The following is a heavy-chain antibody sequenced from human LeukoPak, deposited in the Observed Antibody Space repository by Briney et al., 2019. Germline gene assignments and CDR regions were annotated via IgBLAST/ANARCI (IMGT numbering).Heavy chain of an antibody. Sequence: SVKVSCKASGGTFSSYTISWVRQAPGQGLEWMGRIIPILGIANYAQKFQGRVTITADKSTSTAYMELSSLRSEDTAVYYCASSPGSSSWRSTIDYWSQGTLVTVSS. CDR1: GGTFSSYT. CDR2: IIPILGIA. J-gene: IGHJ4*02. D-gene: IGHD6-13*01. CDR3: ASSPGSSSWRSTIDY. V-gene: IGHV1-69*02.